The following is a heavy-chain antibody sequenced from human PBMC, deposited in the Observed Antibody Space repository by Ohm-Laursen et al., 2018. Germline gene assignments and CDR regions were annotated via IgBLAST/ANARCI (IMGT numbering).Heavy chain of an antibody. J-gene: IGHJ4*02. CDR3: ARGGFVVVTALDY. V-gene: IGHV1-2*02. CDR2: INPNSGGT. Sequence: ASVKVSCKVSGYTFTGYYMHWVRQAPGQGLEWMGWINPNSGGTNYAQKFQGRVTMTRDTSISTAYMELSRLRSDDTAVYYCARGGFVVVTALDYWGQGTLVTVSS. CDR1: GYTFTGYY. D-gene: IGHD2-21*02.